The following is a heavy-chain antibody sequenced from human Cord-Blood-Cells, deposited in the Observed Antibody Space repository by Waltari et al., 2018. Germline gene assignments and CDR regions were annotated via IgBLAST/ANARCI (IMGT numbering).Heavy chain of an antibody. CDR1: GFTFSSYG. V-gene: IGHV3-30*02. CDR2: RRDDGSNK. CDR3: AKVPVSPVDAFDI. Sequence: QVQLVESGGGVVQPGGSLRLSCAASGFTFSSYGMHWVRQAPGKGRGWVGFRRDDGSNKYYADSVKGRFTISRDNSKNQLYLQMNSLRAEDTAVYYCAKVPVSPVDAFDIWGQGTMVTVSS. J-gene: IGHJ3*02.